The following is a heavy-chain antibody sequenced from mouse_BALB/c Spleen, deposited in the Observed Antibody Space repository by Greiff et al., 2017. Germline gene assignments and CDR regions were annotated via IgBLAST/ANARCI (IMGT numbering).Heavy chain of an antibody. V-gene: IGHV1S81*02. CDR3: TGYDA. Sequence: QVQLKQPGAELVKPGASVKLSCKASGYTFTSYYMYWVKQRPGQGLEWIGGINPSNGGTNFNEKFKSKATLTVDKSSSTAYMQLSSLISEDSAVYYCTGYDAWGQGTLVTVSA. CDR1: GYTFTSYY. CDR2: INPSNGGT. D-gene: IGHD2-2*01. J-gene: IGHJ3*01.